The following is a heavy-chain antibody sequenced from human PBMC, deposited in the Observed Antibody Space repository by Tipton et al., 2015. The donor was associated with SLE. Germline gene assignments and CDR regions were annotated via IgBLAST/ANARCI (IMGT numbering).Heavy chain of an antibody. CDR2: IYISGST. CDR3: ARDGGSSWFDENWFDP. Sequence: TLSLTCTVSGGSMNSGSNYWNWIRQPAGKGLEWIGRIYISGSTDYSPSLESLVTMSIDTSKNQFSLKLTSVTAADTAVYYCARDGGSSWFDENWFDPWGQGTLVTVSS. J-gene: IGHJ5*02. D-gene: IGHD6-13*01. V-gene: IGHV4-61*02. CDR1: GGSMNSGSNY.